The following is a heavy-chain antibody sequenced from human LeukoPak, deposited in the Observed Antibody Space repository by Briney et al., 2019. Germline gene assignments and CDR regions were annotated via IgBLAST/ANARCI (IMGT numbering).Heavy chain of an antibody. Sequence: GGSLRLSCAASGFTFSSYEMNWVRQAPGKGLEWLSYISSNGDTIHYADSVKGRFTIFRDNAKDSLYLQMNSLRAEDTAIYYCAKNGDRGAYCTGGTCYPYFYYYMDVWGKGTTVTI. CDR1: GFTFSSYE. V-gene: IGHV3-48*03. CDR2: ISSNGDTI. D-gene: IGHD2-15*01. CDR3: AKNGDRGAYCTGGTCYPYFYYYMDV. J-gene: IGHJ6*03.